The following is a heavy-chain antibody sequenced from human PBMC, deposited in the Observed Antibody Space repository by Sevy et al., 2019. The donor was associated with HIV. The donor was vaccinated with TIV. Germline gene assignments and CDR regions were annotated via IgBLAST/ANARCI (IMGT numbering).Heavy chain of an antibody. J-gene: IGHJ6*03. D-gene: IGHD3-22*01. CDR3: AADSSGFQRAWYYYYYMDV. V-gene: IGHV3-23*01. CDR2: ISGSGGGT. Sequence: VGSLRLSCAASGFTFSSYAMSWVRQAPGKGLEWVSAISGSGGGTYYADSVKGRFTISRDNSKNTLYLQMNSLRAEDTAVYYCAADSSGFQRAWYYYYYMDVWGKGTTVTVSS. CDR1: GFTFSSYA.